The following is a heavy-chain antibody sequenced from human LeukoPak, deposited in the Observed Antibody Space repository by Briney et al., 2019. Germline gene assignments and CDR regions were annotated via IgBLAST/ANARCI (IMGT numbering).Heavy chain of an antibody. J-gene: IGHJ6*02. CDR3: ARVSDSYGMDV. Sequence: GGSLRLSCAASGFTFSNYWMRWVRQAPGEGLVWVSRINTDGSSTSYADSVKGRFTISRDNAKNTLYLQMNSLRAEDTAVYFCARVSDSYGMDVWGQGTTVTVSS. D-gene: IGHD3-22*01. CDR1: GFTFSNYW. V-gene: IGHV3-74*01. CDR2: INTDGSST.